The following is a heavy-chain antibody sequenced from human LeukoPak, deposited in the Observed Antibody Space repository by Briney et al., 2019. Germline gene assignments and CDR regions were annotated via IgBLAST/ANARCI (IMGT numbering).Heavy chain of an antibody. J-gene: IGHJ4*02. CDR2: MSYDGSIK. Sequence: GGSLRLSCAASGFTFSNYGMNWVRQAPGKGLEWVADMSYDGSIKDYGDSVKGRFTISRANSKNTLYLQMDSLRVEDTAVYYCARGTYYYDRTDFDHWGQGTLVTVSS. CDR3: ARGTYYYDRTDFDH. V-gene: IGHV3-30*03. CDR1: GFTFSNYG. D-gene: IGHD3-22*01.